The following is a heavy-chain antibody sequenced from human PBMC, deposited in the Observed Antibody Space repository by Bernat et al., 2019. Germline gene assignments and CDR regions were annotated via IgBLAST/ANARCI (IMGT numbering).Heavy chain of an antibody. CDR3: ARGDFWSGYYLFDP. J-gene: IGHJ5*02. D-gene: IGHD3-3*01. Sequence: QVQLVQSGAEVKKPGASVKVSCKASGYTFTGYYMHWVRQAPGQGLEWMGWINPNSGGTNYAQKCQGWVTMTRDTSISTAYMELSRLRSDDTAVYDCARGDFWSGYYLFDPWGQGTLVTVSS. CDR1: GYTFTGYY. CDR2: INPNSGGT. V-gene: IGHV1-2*04.